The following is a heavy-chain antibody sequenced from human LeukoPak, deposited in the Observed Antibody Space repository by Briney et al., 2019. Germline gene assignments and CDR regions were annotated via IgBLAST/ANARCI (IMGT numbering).Heavy chain of an antibody. V-gene: IGHV3-7*01. D-gene: IGHD1-14*01. CDR1: GFSFSSFS. J-gene: IGHJ6*01. CDR2: IKQDGSEK. Sequence: GGSLRLSCAASGFSFSSFSMGWVRQAPGKGLEWVADIKQDGSEKYFLDSVKGRFTISRDHAKKSLYLQMNSLRVEDTAVYYCARDMRPEVPASSGYYYGMGVWGQGTTVTVSS. CDR3: ARDMRPEVPASSGYYYGMGV.